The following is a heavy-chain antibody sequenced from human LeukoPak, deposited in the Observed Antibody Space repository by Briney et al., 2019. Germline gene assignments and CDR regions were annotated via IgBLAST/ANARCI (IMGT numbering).Heavy chain of an antibody. CDR2: IYYSGST. Sequence: SETLSLTCTVSGGSISSYYWSWIRQPPGKGLEWIGYIYYSGSTNYNPSLKSRVTISVDTSKNQFSLKLSSVTAADTAVYYCAASGYNAYFDYWGQGTPVTVSS. J-gene: IGHJ4*02. CDR1: GGSISSYY. D-gene: IGHD5-24*01. V-gene: IGHV4-59*01. CDR3: AASGYNAYFDY.